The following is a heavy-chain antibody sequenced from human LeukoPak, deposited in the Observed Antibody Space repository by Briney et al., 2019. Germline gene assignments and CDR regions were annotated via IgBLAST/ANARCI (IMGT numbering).Heavy chain of an antibody. CDR2: IYPADSDT. J-gene: IGHJ6*02. Sequence: GESLKVSCKGSGYSFTSQWIGWVRQMPGKGLEWMGIIYPADSDTKYSPSFQGQVTISADKSISTAYLQWSSLKASDTAIYYCARWMFYYGSGVFHYHGMDVWGQGTTVTVSS. D-gene: IGHD3-10*01. CDR3: ARWMFYYGSGVFHYHGMDV. CDR1: GYSFTSQW. V-gene: IGHV5-51*01.